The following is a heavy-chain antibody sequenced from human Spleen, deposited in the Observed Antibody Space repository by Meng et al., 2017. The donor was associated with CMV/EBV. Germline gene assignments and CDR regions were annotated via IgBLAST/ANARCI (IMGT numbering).Heavy chain of an antibody. Sequence: SETLSLTCTVSGGSISSSSYYWGRIRQPPGRGLEWIGSIYYSGSTYYNPSLKSRVTIAVDTSNNQFSLKLSSVTAADTAVYYCAGGPQVSWLRSRVAASDIWGRGAMVTVSS. CDR1: GGSISSSSYY. CDR2: IYYSGST. J-gene: IGHJ3*02. D-gene: IGHD5-12*01. V-gene: IGHV4-39*07. CDR3: AGGPQVSWLRSRVAASDI.